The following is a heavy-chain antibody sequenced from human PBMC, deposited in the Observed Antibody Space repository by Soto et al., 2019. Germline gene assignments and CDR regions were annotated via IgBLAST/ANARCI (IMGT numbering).Heavy chain of an antibody. CDR2: MYHSGGA. CDR3: ATGNVDSMLEY. J-gene: IGHJ4*02. D-gene: IGHD3-3*01. V-gene: IGHV4-4*02. CDR1: DGSISSYDW. Sequence: SETLSLTCVVSDGSISSYDWWTCVRQPPGKGLEWIGKMYHSGGADYSPSLKSRVTISADSSKNHFSLRLTGVTAADTAVYYCATGNVDSMLEYWGQGTQVTVSS.